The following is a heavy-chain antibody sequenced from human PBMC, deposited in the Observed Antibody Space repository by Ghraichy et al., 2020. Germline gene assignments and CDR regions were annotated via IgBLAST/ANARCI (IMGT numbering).Heavy chain of an antibody. CDR1: GFTFSSYA. J-gene: IGHJ4*02. Sequence: LSLTCAASGFTFSSYAMSWVRQAPGKGLEWVSAISGSGGSTYYPDSAKGRFTISRDNSKNTLYLQMNSLRAEDTAVYYCANHPSDYWGQGTLVTASS. V-gene: IGHV3-23*01. CDR2: ISGSGGST. CDR3: ANHPSDY.